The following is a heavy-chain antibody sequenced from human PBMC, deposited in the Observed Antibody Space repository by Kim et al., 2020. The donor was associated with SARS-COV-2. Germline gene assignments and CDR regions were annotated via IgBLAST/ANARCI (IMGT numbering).Heavy chain of an antibody. D-gene: IGHD5-12*01. J-gene: IGHJ6*02. CDR2: IYYSGST. Sequence: SETLSLTCTVSGGSVSSGSYYWSWIRQPPGKGLEWIGYIYYSGSTNYNPSLKSRVTISVDTSKNQFSLKLSSVTAADTAVYYCACYSGYDLYYYYGMDVWGQGTTVTVSS. V-gene: IGHV4-61*01. CDR3: ACYSGYDLYYYYGMDV. CDR1: GGSVSSGSYY.